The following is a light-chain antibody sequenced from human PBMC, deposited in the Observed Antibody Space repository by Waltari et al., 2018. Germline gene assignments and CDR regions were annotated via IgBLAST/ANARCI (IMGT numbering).Light chain of an antibody. J-gene: IGKJ4*01. CDR3: QQCAISPLT. V-gene: IGKV3-20*01. CDR2: DAS. CDR1: QTVSKNY. Sequence: EIVLTQSPGTLSLSPGETATLSCRASQTVSKNYLAWYQQKPGQAPRLFIDDASNRDTGIPDRFSGSGSGTDFTLTISRLEPEDFAVYYCQQCAISPLTFGGGTKVEI.